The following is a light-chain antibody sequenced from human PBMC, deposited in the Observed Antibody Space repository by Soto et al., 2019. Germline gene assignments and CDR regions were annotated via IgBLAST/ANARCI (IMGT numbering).Light chain of an antibody. Sequence: DIQLTQSPSSLSASVTITCRVSQGFSSYLNWYRQKPGKVPKLLIYSASNLQSAVPSRFSGSRSGTDFTLTISSLQPKDVATYYGQRTPNAPVFGEGTKVEIK. CDR3: QRTPNAPV. CDR1: QGFSSY. CDR2: SAS. J-gene: IGKJ4*01. V-gene: IGKV1-27*01.